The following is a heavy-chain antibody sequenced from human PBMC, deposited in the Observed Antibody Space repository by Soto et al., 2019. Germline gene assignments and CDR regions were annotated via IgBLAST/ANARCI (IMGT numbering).Heavy chain of an antibody. D-gene: IGHD2-21*02. CDR2: INPSTGVT. Sequence: QVQLVQSGAEVKKPGASVKVSCKASGYSFTDYYMHWVRQAPGQGPEWLGWINPSTGVTHFAQKFQGWVTMTRDTSISTAYMELSRLTSVDTAVYYCVRSPGDFRYGMDVWGQGTTVTVSS. J-gene: IGHJ6*02. V-gene: IGHV1-2*04. CDR1: GYSFTDYY. CDR3: VRSPGDFRYGMDV.